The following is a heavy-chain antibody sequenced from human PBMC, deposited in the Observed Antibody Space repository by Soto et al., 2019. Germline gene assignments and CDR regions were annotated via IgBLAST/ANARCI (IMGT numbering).Heavy chain of an antibody. V-gene: IGHV5-10-1*01. CDR3: ARDGGAHYDSSGYHYAIEY. D-gene: IGHD3-22*01. CDR1: GYSFRNNW. J-gene: IGHJ4*02. Sequence: GESLKISCKGSGYSFRNNWITWSRQMPGEGLEWMGRMDLSDSYKSYSPSFQCHVSFSADTSINTAYLQWSSLRASDTAMYYCARDGGAHYDSSGYHYAIEYWGQGTTVTVSS. CDR2: MDLSDSYK.